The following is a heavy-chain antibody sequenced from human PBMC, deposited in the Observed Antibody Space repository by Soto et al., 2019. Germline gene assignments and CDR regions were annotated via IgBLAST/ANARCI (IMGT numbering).Heavy chain of an antibody. D-gene: IGHD3-10*01. V-gene: IGHV3-23*01. J-gene: IGHJ1*01. Sequence: EVQLLESGGGLVQPGGSLRLSCAASGFTFSSYAMSWVRQAPGKGLEWVSAISGSGGSTYYADSVKGRFTISRDNSKNTLYLPMNSLRAEDTAVYYWAKDYGPHPLYFQHWGQGTLVTVSS. CDR3: AKDYGPHPLYFQH. CDR2: ISGSGGST. CDR1: GFTFSSYA.